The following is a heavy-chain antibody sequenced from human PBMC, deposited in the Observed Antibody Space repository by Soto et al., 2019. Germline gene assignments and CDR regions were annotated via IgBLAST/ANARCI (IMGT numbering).Heavy chain of an antibody. V-gene: IGHV3-23*01. J-gene: IGHJ4*02. CDR2: ISGSGSST. D-gene: IGHD6-19*01. CDR1: GFTFSSYA. CDR3: ASRSSGWYFDY. Sequence: GGSLRLSCAASGFTFSSYAMNWVRQAPGKGLEWVSVISGSGSSTYYADSVKGRFTISRDNSKNTLYLQMNSLRAEDTAVYYCASRSSGWYFDYWGQGTLVTVSS.